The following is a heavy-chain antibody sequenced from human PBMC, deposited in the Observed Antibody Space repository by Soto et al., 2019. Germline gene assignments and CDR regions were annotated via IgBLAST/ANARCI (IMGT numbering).Heavy chain of an antibody. CDR3: ARGVKCSTSCYNWFDP. CDR2: IIPILGIA. V-gene: IGHV1-69*02. CDR1: GGTFSSYT. Sequence: QVQLVQSGAEVKKPGSSVKVSCKASGGTFSSYTISWVRQAPGQGLEWMGRIIPILGIANCAQKFQGRVTITADKSTSTAYMELSSLRSEDTAVYYCARGVKCSTSCYNWFDPWGQGTLVTVSS. D-gene: IGHD2-2*01. J-gene: IGHJ5*02.